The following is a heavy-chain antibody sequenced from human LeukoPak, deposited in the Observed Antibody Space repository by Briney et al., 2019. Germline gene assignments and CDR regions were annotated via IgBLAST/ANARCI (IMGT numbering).Heavy chain of an antibody. CDR2: IYYSGST. V-gene: IGHV4-39*07. D-gene: IGHD4-17*01. J-gene: IGHJ4*02. CDR3: ARTTVTKTYYFDY. CDR1: GGSISSSSYY. Sequence: SETLSLTCTVSGGSISSSSYYWGWIRQPPGTGLEWIGSIYYSGSTYYNPSLKSRVTISVDTSKNQFSLKLSSVTAADTAVYYCARTTVTKTYYFDYWGQGTLVTVSS.